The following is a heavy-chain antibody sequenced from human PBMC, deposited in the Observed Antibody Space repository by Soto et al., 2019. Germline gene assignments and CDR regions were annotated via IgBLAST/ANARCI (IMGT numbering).Heavy chain of an antibody. D-gene: IGHD2-8*01. CDR3: TKEVYGMGYYYYGMDV. Sequence: EVQLVESGGGLVQPGRSLRLSCVASGFIFGDFAMHWVRQAPGKGMEWVSSITWNSASIAYADSVKGRFTISRDNAKNYLYLHMNNLRPEDAALYYCTKEVYGMGYYYYGMDVWGQGTTVIVSS. V-gene: IGHV3-9*01. CDR1: GFIFGDFA. CDR2: ITWNSASI. J-gene: IGHJ6*02.